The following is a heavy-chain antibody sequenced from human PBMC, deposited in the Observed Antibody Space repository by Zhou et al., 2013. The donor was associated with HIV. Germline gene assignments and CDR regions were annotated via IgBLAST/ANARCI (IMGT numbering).Heavy chain of an antibody. CDR2: IIPIFGTA. CDR1: GGTFSSYA. Sequence: QVQLVQSGAEVKKPGSSVKVSCKASGGTFSSYAISWVRQAPGQGLEWMGGIIPIFGTANYAQKFQGRVTITTDESTSTAYMELSSLRSEDTAVYYCARDSPQPNYDFWSGYTHWGQGTLVTVSS. CDR3: ARDSPQPNYDFWSGYTH. D-gene: IGHD3-3*01. J-gene: IGHJ4*02. V-gene: IGHV1-69*05.